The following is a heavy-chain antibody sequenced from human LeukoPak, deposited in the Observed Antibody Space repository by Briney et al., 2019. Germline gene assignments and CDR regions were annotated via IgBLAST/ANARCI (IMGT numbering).Heavy chain of an antibody. CDR2: IYYSGST. V-gene: IGHV4-30-4*08. CDR1: GGSISSGDYY. J-gene: IGHJ4*02. Sequence: SQTLSLTCTVSGGSISSGDYYWSWLRQPPGKGLEWIGYIYYSGSTYYNPSLKSRVTISVDTSKNQFSLKLSSVTAADTAVYYCARALVAAAGTYFDYWGQGTLVTVSS. D-gene: IGHD6-13*01. CDR3: ARALVAAAGTYFDY.